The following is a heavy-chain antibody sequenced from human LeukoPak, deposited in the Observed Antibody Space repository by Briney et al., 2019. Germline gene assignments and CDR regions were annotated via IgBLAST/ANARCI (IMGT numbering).Heavy chain of an antibody. CDR1: GGSISSGDYY. CDR3: ARGDDYRGGGDY. D-gene: IGHD4-11*01. CDR2: IYYSGST. Sequence: SETLSLTCTVSGGSISSGDYYWSWIRQPPGKGLEWIGYIYYSGSTYYNPSLKSRVTISVDTSKNQFSLKLSSVTAADTAVYYCARGDDYRGGGDYWGQGTLVTVSS. V-gene: IGHV4-30-4*08. J-gene: IGHJ4*02.